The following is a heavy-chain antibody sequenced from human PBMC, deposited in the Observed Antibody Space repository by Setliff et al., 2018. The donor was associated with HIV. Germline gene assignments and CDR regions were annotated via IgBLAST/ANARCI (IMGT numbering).Heavy chain of an antibody. CDR2: INHRGVI. J-gene: IGHJ4*02. CDR1: GGPLKDHY. D-gene: IGHD3-22*01. Sequence: SETLSLTCAVHGGPLKDHYWNWIRQPPWKGLEFIGEINHRGVIKYSSSRVTVAVDTSKNQFSLKLKSVTAADTAVYYCFLFYDDRSGFYWDWGQGTLVTVSS. V-gene: IGHV4-34*01. CDR3: FLFYDDRSGFYWD.